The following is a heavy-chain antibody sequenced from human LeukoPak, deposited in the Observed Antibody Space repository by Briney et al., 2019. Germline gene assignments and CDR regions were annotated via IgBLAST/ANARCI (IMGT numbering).Heavy chain of an antibody. CDR2: FSATDGSA. Sequence: GGSLRLSCAVSGFTVSSYGMTWVRQAPGKGLEWVSAFSATDGSAQYAESVKGRFTISRDNSKNSLYLQMDSLRDEDTAVYYCAKARIAAAGTGAFDVWGQGTMVTVSS. V-gene: IGHV3-23*01. CDR1: GFTVSSYG. CDR3: AKARIAAAGTGAFDV. D-gene: IGHD6-13*01. J-gene: IGHJ3*01.